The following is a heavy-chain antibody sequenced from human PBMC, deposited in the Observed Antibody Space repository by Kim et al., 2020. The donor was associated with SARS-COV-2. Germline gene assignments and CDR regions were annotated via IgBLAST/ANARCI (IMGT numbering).Heavy chain of an antibody. CDR2: IYYSGST. D-gene: IGHD3-3*01. CDR3: ARGRGSTIFGVGNWFGP. Sequence: SETLSLTCTVSGGSISSYYWSWIRQPPGKGLEWIGYIYYSGSTNYNPSLKSRVTISVDTSKNQFSLKLSSVTAADTAVDYCARGRGSTIFGVGNWFGPWG. CDR1: GGSISSYY. V-gene: IGHV4-59*01. J-gene: IGHJ5*02.